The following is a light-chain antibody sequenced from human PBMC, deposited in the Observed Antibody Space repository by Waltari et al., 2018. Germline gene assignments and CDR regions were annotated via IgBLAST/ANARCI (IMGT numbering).Light chain of an antibody. J-gene: IGLJ2*01. CDR2: HDS. CDR3: TSYTSSFVL. V-gene: IGLV2-14*03. Sequence: QSALTQPASVSGSPGQSISISCTGTSSDVGDFNYVARYQQHPGQAPQVMIWHDSNRVSGVSNRVSGSKAGKTASLTLSGLQAEDEANYYCTSYTSSFVLFGGGTKVTVL. CDR1: SSDVGDFNY.